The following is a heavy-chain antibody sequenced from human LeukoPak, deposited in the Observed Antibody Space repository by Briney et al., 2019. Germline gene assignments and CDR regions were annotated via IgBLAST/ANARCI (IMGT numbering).Heavy chain of an antibody. CDR3: ARGYYYDSSGYYYYYYYYMDV. D-gene: IGHD3-22*01. J-gene: IGHJ6*03. V-gene: IGHV4-39*07. CDR2: IYYSGST. CDR1: GVSISNSRYY. Sequence: SETLSLTCTVSGVSISNSRYYWGWIRQPPGKGLDWIGSIYYSGSTYYDPSLKSRVTILLDTSQNQFSLKLSSVTAADTAVYYCARGYYYDSSGYYYYYYYYMDVWGKGTTVTISS.